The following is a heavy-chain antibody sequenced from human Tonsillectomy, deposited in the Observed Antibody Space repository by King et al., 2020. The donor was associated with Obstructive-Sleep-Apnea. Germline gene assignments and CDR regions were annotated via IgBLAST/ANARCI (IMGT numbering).Heavy chain of an antibody. J-gene: IGHJ4*02. D-gene: IGHD5-18*01. CDR3: VRERGYPDY. V-gene: IGHV1-8*01. CDR2: MNPNSGNT. CDR1: GYTFTSYD. Sequence: VQLVESGAEVKKPGASVKVSCKASGYTFTSYDINWVRQATGQGLEWMGWMNPNSGNTGYAKKFQGRVTMTRNTSMTTAYMELRSLTSEDTAVYYCVRERGYPDYWGQGTLVTVSS.